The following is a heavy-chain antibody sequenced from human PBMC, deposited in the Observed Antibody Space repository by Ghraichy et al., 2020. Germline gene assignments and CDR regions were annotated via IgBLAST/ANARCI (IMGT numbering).Heavy chain of an antibody. J-gene: IGHJ3*02. Sequence: ASVKVSCKASRYTFTDYYVHWVRQAPGQGLEWLGWINPNSGDTHHVQKFQGRVTMTRDTSISTTYMELSGLKSDDKAVYYCARGGFSSGWYDEQGAFDIWGQGTLVTVSS. CDR3: ARGGFSSGWYDEQGAFDI. D-gene: IGHD6-19*01. CDR2: INPNSGDT. V-gene: IGHV1-2*02. CDR1: RYTFTDYY.